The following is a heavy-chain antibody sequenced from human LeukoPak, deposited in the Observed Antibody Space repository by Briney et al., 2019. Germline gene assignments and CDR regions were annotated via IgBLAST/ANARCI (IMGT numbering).Heavy chain of an antibody. Sequence: GGSLRLSCAASGFTFDDYAMHWVRQAPGKGLEWVSSISWNGGSIGYADSVKGRFTISRDNAKNSLYLQMNSLRAEGTALYYCAKGSCSSTTCYTDYWGQGTLVTVSS. CDR2: ISWNGGSI. CDR1: GFTFDDYA. CDR3: AKGSCSSTTCYTDY. D-gene: IGHD2-2*02. V-gene: IGHV3-9*01. J-gene: IGHJ4*02.